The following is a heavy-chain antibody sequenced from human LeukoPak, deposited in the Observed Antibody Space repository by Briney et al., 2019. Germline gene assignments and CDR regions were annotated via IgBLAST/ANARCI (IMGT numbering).Heavy chain of an antibody. D-gene: IGHD1-26*01. CDR1: GGSISSGSYY. CDR3: ARDSGWELRPLL. J-gene: IGHJ4*02. V-gene: IGHV4-61*02. Sequence: SETLSLTCTVSGGSISSGSYYWSWIRQPAGKGLEWIGRIYTSGSTNYNPSLKSRVTISVDTSKNQFSLKLSSVTAADTAVYYCARDSGWELRPLLWGQGTLVTVSS. CDR2: IYTSGST.